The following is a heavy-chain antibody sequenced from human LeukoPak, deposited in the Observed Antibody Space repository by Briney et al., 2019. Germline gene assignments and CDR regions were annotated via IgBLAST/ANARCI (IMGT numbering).Heavy chain of an antibody. CDR3: ASDIPDYGDYYYYYGMDV. CDR1: GFTFSSYS. D-gene: IGHD4-17*01. CDR2: ISSSSSTI. J-gene: IGHJ6*02. Sequence: GGSLRLSCAASGFTFSSYSMNWVRQAPGKGLEWVSYISSSSSTIYYADSVRGRFTISRDNAKNSLYLQMNSLRAEDTAVYYCASDIPDYGDYYYYYGMDVWGQGTTVTVSS. V-gene: IGHV3-48*04.